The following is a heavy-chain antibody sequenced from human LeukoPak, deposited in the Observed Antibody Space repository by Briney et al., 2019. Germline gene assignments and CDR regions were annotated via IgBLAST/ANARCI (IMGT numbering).Heavy chain of an antibody. D-gene: IGHD3-10*01. V-gene: IGHV3-53*01. Sequence: GGSLRLSCAASGFTVSSNYMSWVRQAPGKGLEWVSVIYSGGSTYYADSVKGRFTISRDNSKNTLYLQMNSLRAEDTAVYYCARDSRLGELLSHWGQGTLVTVSS. CDR1: GFTVSSNY. CDR2: IYSGGST. J-gene: IGHJ4*02. CDR3: ARDSRLGELLSH.